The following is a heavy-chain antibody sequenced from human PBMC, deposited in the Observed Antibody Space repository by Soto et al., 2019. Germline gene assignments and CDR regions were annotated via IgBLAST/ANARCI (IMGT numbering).Heavy chain of an antibody. V-gene: IGHV4-4*02. CDR1: GGSISSSNW. CDR2: IYHSGST. Sequence: SETLSLTCTVSGGSISSSNWWSWVRQPPGKGLEWIGEIYHSGSTNYNPSLKSRVTISVDKSKNQFSLKLNSVTAADTAVYYCARDGHSSGFFDYWGQGMLVTVSS. CDR3: ARDGHSSGFFDY. D-gene: IGHD3-22*01. J-gene: IGHJ4*02.